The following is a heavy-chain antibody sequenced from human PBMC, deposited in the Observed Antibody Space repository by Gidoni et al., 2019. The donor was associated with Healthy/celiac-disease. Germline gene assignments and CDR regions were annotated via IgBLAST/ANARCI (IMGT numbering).Heavy chain of an antibody. D-gene: IGHD1-1*01. Sequence: QVQLQESGPGLVKPSQTLSLTCTVSGGSIRSGGYYWSWIRQQPGKGLEWIGYIYYSGSTYYNPSLKSRVTISVDTSKNQFSLKLSSVTAADTAVYYCARDGAGTGGDAFDIWGQGTMVTVSS. CDR1: GGSIRSGGYY. V-gene: IGHV4-31*03. CDR2: IYYSGST. J-gene: IGHJ3*02. CDR3: ARDGAGTGGDAFDI.